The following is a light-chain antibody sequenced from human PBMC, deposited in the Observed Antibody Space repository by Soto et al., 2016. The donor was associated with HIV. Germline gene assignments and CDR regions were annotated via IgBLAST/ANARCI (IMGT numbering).Light chain of an antibody. CDR3: QVWDSSSDHVV. J-gene: IGLJ2*01. Sequence: SYELTQPPSVSVAPGKTVRITCGGNNIGSKSVYWYQQKSGQAPVLVVHDDSHRPSGIPERFSGSNSGNTATLTISRVEAGDEADYSCQVWDSSSDHVVFGGGTKLTVL. V-gene: IGLV3-21*03. CDR1: NIGSKS. CDR2: DDS.